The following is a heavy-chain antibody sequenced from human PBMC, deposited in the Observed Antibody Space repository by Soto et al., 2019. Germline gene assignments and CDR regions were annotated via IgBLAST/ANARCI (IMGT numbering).Heavy chain of an antibody. J-gene: IGHJ4*02. Sequence: SETLSLTCTVSGGSISDFYWTWIRQSPGKGLEWIGYIYYTGRTDYNPPLASRLTISVDPSKTQLSLNLRSVSPADTAVYYCARLGGVAARTFDYWGPGTLVTVSS. D-gene: IGHD6-6*01. V-gene: IGHV4-59*01. CDR1: GGSISDFY. CDR3: ARLGGVAARTFDY. CDR2: IYYTGRT.